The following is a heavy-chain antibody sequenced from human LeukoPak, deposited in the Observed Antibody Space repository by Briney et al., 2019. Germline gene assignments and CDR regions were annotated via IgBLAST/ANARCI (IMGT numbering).Heavy chain of an antibody. D-gene: IGHD6-19*01. J-gene: IGHJ4*02. CDR2: INHSGST. Sequence: KPSETLSLTCAVYGGSFSGYYWSWIRQPPGKGLEWIGEINHSGSTNYNPSLKSRVTISVDTSKNQFSLKLSSVTAADTAVYYCARDRFSSGWYDYWGQGTLVTVSS. CDR3: ARDRFSSGWYDY. CDR1: GGSFSGYY. V-gene: IGHV4-34*01.